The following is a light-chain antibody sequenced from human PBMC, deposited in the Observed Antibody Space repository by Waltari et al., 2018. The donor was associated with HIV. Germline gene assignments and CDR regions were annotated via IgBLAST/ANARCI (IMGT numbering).Light chain of an antibody. V-gene: IGKV1-12*01. Sequence: DIQMTQSPPSVSDSVGDRVTITCRASQDISAWLAWYQHKPGKAPKLLIYGASTLESGVPSMFSGSGSGTDFTLTINSLQPEDFATYYCQQASSFLPLTFGGGTKVEI. CDR1: QDISAW. CDR2: GAS. J-gene: IGKJ4*01. CDR3: QQASSFLPLT.